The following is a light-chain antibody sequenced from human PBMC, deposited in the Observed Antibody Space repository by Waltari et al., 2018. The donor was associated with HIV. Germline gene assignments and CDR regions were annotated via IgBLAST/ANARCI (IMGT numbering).Light chain of an antibody. CDR2: TNH. J-gene: IGLJ2*01. CDR1: RSEHGHNP. V-gene: IGLV1-44*01. CDR3: EAWDDRLIGPV. Sequence: QSALTQPHSASVTLGQRVIISCSGCRSEHGHNPVNWYQQFPGTATNLPIKTNHQRPSGVPDRFFGSKSGTSASLAISGLYSEDEADYYCEAWDDRLIGPVFGGGTKLTVL.